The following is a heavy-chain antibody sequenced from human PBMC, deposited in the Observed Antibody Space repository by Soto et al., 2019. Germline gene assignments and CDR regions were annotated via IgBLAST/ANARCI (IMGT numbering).Heavy chain of an antibody. D-gene: IGHD5-18*01. J-gene: IGHJ4*02. CDR2: ISSGGTYT. CDR1: VFTCSNYA. CDR3: AKGSSGYNYGFYNYFDY. V-gene: IGHV3-23*01. Sequence: WWSLRLSCAASVFTCSNYAMTWFRQAPGKGLEWVSAISSGGTYTDYADSVKGRFTLSRDNSKNMVYLQMHSLRAEDTAVYHCAKGSSGYNYGFYNYFDYWGQGTLVTVSS.